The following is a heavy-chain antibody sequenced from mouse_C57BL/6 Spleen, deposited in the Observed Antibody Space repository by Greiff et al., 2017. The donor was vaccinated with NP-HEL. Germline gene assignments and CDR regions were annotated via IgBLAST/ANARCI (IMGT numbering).Heavy chain of an antibody. CDR1: GYAFSSSW. CDR3: ARQDSSVYRFAY. V-gene: IGHV1-82*01. Sequence: VQLQQSGPELVKPGASVKISCKASGYAFSSSWMNWVKQRPGKGLEWIGRIYPGDGGTNYNGKFKGKATLTADKSSSTAYMQLSSLTSEDSAVYICARQDSSVYRFAYWGQGTLVTVSA. CDR2: IYPGDGGT. J-gene: IGHJ3*01. D-gene: IGHD3-2*02.